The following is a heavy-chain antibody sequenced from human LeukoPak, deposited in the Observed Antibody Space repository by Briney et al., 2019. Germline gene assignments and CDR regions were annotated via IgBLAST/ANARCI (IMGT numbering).Heavy chain of an antibody. V-gene: IGHV4-59*01. Sequence: PSETLSLTCIVSGRSITSYYWSWIRQPPGKGLEWIGYIYHTGSTNYNPSLESRVTMSVDTSKNIFSLKLSSVAAADTAVYYCARGRRAWDGHKLYYFDSWGQGNLVAVSS. CDR3: ARGRRAWDGHKLYYFDS. D-gene: IGHD5-24*01. J-gene: IGHJ4*02. CDR1: GRSITSYY. CDR2: IYHTGST.